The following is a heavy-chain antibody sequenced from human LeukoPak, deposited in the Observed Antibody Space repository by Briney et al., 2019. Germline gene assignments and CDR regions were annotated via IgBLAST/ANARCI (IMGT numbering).Heavy chain of an antibody. CDR1: GFTLGSYT. V-gene: IGHV3-48*01. J-gene: IGHJ4*02. D-gene: IGHD3-3*02. CDR3: GKAVISIFDN. CDR2: ISSSSSTI. Sequence: GGSLRLSCAASGFTLGSYTMNRVRQAPGKGLEWVSYISSSSSTIQHADSVKGRFTISRDNAENSLYLQMNSLGVEDTAVYYCGKAVISIFDNWGQGTLVTVSS.